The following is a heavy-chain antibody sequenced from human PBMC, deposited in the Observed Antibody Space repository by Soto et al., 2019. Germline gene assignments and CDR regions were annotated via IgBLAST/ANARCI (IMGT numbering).Heavy chain of an antibody. J-gene: IGHJ6*02. Sequence: QVQLVESGGGVVQPGGSLRLSCAASGFTFGSYGMYWVRQAPGKGLEWVAIMSYDGSTKYFADSVKGRFTISRDNSQNSLFLQMNGLRAEDTAGYYCARAYYGGLKWRMPLHMTLYAYGIDVWGQGTTVTVSS. CDR1: GFTFGSYG. V-gene: IGHV3-30*13. D-gene: IGHD2-21*01. CDR2: MSYDGSTK. CDR3: ARAYYGGLKWRMPLHMTLYAYGIDV.